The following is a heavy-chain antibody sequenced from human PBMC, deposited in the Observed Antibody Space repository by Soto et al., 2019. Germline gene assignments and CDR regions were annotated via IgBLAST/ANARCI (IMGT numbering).Heavy chain of an antibody. V-gene: IGHV3-23*04. CDR1: GFTFNRYA. CDR3: AKGVCYTASCLPSDT. CDR2: IGARGGDT. Sequence: QLVESGGGLVQPGGSLRLSCSASGFTFNRYAMTWVRQAPGKGLEWVSGIGARGGDTKLADSVKVRFAISRDNSKNTVFLQIKSVSAEVTAMYFCAKGVCYTASCLPSDTWGQGTLVNVSA. J-gene: IGHJ5*02. D-gene: IGHD2-8*01.